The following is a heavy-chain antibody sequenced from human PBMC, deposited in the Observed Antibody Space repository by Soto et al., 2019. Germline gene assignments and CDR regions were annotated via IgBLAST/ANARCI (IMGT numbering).Heavy chain of an antibody. V-gene: IGHV6-1*01. CDR2: TYYRSKWYD. Sequence: PSQTLSLTCAISGDSVSSNTVAWNWIRQSPSRGFEWLGRTYYRSKWYDDYAESVKSRITINPDTSKNQFSLHLNSVTLEDTAVYYCARDGGFYYGMDVWGQGTTVTVSS. CDR3: ARDGGFYYGMDV. CDR1: GDSVSSNTVA. J-gene: IGHJ6*02. D-gene: IGHD3-3*01.